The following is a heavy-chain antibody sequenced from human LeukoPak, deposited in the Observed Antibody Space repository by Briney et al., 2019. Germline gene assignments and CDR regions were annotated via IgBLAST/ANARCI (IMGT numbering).Heavy chain of an antibody. Sequence: ASVKVSCKASGYTFTSYGISWVRQAPGQGLEWMGWISAYNGNTNYAQKLQGRVTMTTDTSTSTAYMELRSLRSDDTAVYYCARDLIGNRGYDYDAFDIWGQGTMVAVSS. V-gene: IGHV1-18*01. CDR1: GYTFTSYG. J-gene: IGHJ3*02. D-gene: IGHD5-12*01. CDR2: ISAYNGNT. CDR3: ARDLIGNRGYDYDAFDI.